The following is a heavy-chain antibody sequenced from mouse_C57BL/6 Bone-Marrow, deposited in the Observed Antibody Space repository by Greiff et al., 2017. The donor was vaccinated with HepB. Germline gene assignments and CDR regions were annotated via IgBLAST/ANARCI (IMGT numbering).Heavy chain of an antibody. D-gene: IGHD2-4*01. CDR1: GFTFSDYG. CDR2: ISSGSSTI. Sequence: DVKLVESGGGLVKPGGSLKLSCAASGFTFSDYGMHWVRQAPEKGLEWVAYISSGSSTIYYADTVKGRFTISRDNAKNTLFLQMTSLRSEDTAMYYCARPYDYDPGFAYWGQGTLVTVSA. J-gene: IGHJ3*01. CDR3: ARPYDYDPGFAY. V-gene: IGHV5-17*01.